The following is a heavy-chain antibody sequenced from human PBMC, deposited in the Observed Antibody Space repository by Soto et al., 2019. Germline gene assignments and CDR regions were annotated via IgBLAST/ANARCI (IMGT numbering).Heavy chain of an antibody. J-gene: IGHJ6*02. CDR1: GGTVRSYS. D-gene: IGHD3-22*01. CDR2: IIPIFDRT. V-gene: IGHV1-69*01. Sequence: QVQLVQSGAEVKKPGSSVKVSCKASGGTVRSYSISWVRQAPGQGLEWMGGIIPIFDRTNYAQKFQGRVTLTADESTSTAYMELSSLGSDDTAVYYCARPDEGGYSSNHHYSYALDVWGQGTTVTV. CDR3: ARPDEGGYSSNHHYSYALDV.